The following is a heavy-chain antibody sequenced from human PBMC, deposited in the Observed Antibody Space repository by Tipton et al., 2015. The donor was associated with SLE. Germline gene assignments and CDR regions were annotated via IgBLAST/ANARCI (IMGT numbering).Heavy chain of an antibody. V-gene: IGHV4-59*08. CDR3: ARHVYNYGPYYFDY. CDR1: GGSISNYY. CDR2: IYYSGST. J-gene: IGHJ4*02. Sequence: TLSLTCTVSGGSISNYYWSWIRQPPGKGLEWIGHIYYSGSTNYNPSLKSRVTISVDTSKNQFSLKLSSVTAADTAVYYCARHVYNYGPYYFDYWGQGTLVTVSS. D-gene: IGHD5-18*01.